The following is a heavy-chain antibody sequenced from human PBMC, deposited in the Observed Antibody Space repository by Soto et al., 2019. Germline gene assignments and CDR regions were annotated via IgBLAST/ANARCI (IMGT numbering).Heavy chain of an antibody. J-gene: IGHJ4*02. CDR3: AKDPGYDIVVVPAQFDY. Sequence: EVQLLESGGGLVQPGGSLRLSCAASGFTFSSYAMSWVRQAPGKGLEWVSAISGSGGSTYYADSVKGRFTISRDNSKNTLYLQMNSLRAEDTAVYYCAKDPGYDIVVVPAQFDYWGQGTLVTVSS. V-gene: IGHV3-23*01. CDR2: ISGSGGST. D-gene: IGHD2-2*01. CDR1: GFTFSSYA.